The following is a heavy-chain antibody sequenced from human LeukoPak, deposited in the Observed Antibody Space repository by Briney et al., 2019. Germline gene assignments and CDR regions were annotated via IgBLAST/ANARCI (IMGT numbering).Heavy chain of an antibody. CDR2: INPNSGGT. Sequence: ASVKVSCKASGYTFTGYYVHWVRQAPGQGLEWMGWINPNSGGTNYAQKFQGRVTMTRDTSISTAYMELSRLRSDDTAVYYCARAVGYYYVYRFDPWGQGTLVTVSS. CDR1: GYTFTGYY. J-gene: IGHJ5*02. CDR3: ARAVGYYYVYRFDP. D-gene: IGHD3-22*01. V-gene: IGHV1-2*02.